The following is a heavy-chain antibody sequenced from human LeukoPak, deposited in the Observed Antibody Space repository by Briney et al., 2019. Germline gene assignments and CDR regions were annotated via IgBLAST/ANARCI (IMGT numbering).Heavy chain of an antibody. D-gene: IGHD3-10*01. V-gene: IGHV3-48*03. CDR1: GFTFSSYE. J-gene: IGHJ5*02. CDR2: ISSSGSTI. Sequence: QPGGSLRLSCAASGFTFSSYEMNWVRQAPGKGLEWVSYISSSGSTIYYADSVKGRFTISRDNAKNSLYLQMNSLRAEDTAVYYCARADMVRGARPNWFDPWGQGTLVTVSS. CDR3: ARADMVRGARPNWFDP.